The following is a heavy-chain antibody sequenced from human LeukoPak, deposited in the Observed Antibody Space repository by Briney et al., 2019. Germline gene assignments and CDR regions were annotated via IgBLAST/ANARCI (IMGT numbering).Heavy chain of an antibody. D-gene: IGHD6-6*01. CDR2: IYSGGST. Sequence: GGSLRLSCAASGFTVSRNYMSWVRQAPGKGLEWVSVIYSGGSTYYADSVKGRFTISRDNSKNTLYLQMNSLGAEDTAVYYCAREYSSSPHYYYYYMDVWGKGTTVSVSS. CDR3: AREYSSSPHYYYYYMDV. V-gene: IGHV3-53*01. J-gene: IGHJ6*03. CDR1: GFTVSRNY.